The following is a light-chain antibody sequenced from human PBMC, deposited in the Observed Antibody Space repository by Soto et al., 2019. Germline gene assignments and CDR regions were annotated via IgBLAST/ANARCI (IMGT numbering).Light chain of an antibody. CDR1: QSIDSY. CDR2: GAS. J-gene: IGKJ2*01. CDR3: QQSYSNPWT. Sequence: DIQMTQSPSSLSASIGDRVTITCRASQSIDSYLNWYQQKPGKAPTLLIYGASSLQSGVPSRFSGSGSGTDFTLTISSLQPEDFATYFCQQSYSNPWTFGQGTKLEIK. V-gene: IGKV1-39*01.